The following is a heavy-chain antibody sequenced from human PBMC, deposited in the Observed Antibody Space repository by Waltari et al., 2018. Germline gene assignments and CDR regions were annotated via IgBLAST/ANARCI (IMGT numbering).Heavy chain of an antibody. J-gene: IGHJ6*03. CDR1: GFNFRNYG. CDR3: AKHQLLQAYYYSMDV. D-gene: IGHD2-2*01. CDR2: ITSYGSGT. Sequence: EVQLVESGGELVQPGGSLRLSCAASGFNFRNYGMNWVRQAPGKGLEWVSSITSYGSGTYYADTVKGRFTTSRDNSNNTVFLQMNSLRVEDTALYYCAKHQLLQAYYYSMDVWGKGTTVTVSS. V-gene: IGHV3-23*04.